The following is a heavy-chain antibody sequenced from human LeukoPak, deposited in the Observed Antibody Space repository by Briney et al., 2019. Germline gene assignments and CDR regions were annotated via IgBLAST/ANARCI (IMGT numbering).Heavy chain of an antibody. CDR2: IIPILGIA. CDR3: ARDKTGGVDY. Sequence: GSSVKVSCKASGGTFSSYTISWVRQAPGQGLEWMGRIIPILGIANYARKFQGRVTITADKSTSTAYMELSSLRSEDTAVYYCARDKTGGVDYWGQGTLVTVSS. CDR1: GGTFSSYT. V-gene: IGHV1-69*04. D-gene: IGHD1-1*01. J-gene: IGHJ4*02.